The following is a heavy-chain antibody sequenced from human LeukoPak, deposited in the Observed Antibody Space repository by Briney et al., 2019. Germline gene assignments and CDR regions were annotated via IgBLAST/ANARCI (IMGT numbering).Heavy chain of an antibody. CDR3: AREQNYYDSSGYRNAFDI. Sequence: PSETLSLTCTVSGGSISSGGYYWSWIRQHPGKGLEWIGYIYYSGSTYYNPSLKRRVTISVDTSKNQFSLKLSSVTAADTAVYYCAREQNYYDSSGYRNAFDIWGQGTMVTVSS. V-gene: IGHV4-31*03. CDR1: GGSISSGGYY. J-gene: IGHJ3*02. D-gene: IGHD3-22*01. CDR2: IYYSGST.